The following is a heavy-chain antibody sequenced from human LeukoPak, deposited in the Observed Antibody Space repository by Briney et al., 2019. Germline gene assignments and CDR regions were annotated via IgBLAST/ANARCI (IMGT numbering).Heavy chain of an antibody. CDR1: GFTFSSYW. Sequence: VGSLRLSCAASGFTFSSYWMSWVRQAPGKGLEWLANIKQDGSEKYYVDSAKGPFTISRDNAKNSLYLQMNSLRAEDTAVYYCARDGAYDSSGYYRFSYAFDIWGQGTMVTVSS. D-gene: IGHD3-22*01. V-gene: IGHV3-7*01. CDR2: IKQDGSEK. CDR3: ARDGAYDSSGYYRFSYAFDI. J-gene: IGHJ3*02.